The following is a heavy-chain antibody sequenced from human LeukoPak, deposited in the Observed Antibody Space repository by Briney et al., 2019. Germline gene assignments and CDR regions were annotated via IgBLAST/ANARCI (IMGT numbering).Heavy chain of an antibody. D-gene: IGHD3-10*01. Sequence: PSETLSLTCTVSGGSLSSYYWSWIRQPPGKGLEWIGYMYYSGSTRYNPSLKSRVTISVDTSKNQFSLKLSSVTAADTAVYYCARAGLETYYGKSYFDYWGQGTLVTVSS. V-gene: IGHV4-59*08. CDR1: GGSLSSYY. CDR3: ARAGLETYYGKSYFDY. J-gene: IGHJ4*02. CDR2: MYYSGST.